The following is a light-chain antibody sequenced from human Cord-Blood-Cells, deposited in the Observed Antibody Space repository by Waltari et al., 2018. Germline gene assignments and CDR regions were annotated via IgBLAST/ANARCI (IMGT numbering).Light chain of an antibody. CDR3: QQYNNWPFT. CDR1: QSVSSN. V-gene: IGKV3-15*01. CDR2: GAS. Sequence: EIVMTQSPATLSVSPGERATLSCRASQSVSSNLAWYQQKPGQAPSLLIYGASTRATGSPARFIGSRSGTEFTLPISSLQSEDFAVYYCQQYNNWPFTFGPGTKVDIK. J-gene: IGKJ3*01.